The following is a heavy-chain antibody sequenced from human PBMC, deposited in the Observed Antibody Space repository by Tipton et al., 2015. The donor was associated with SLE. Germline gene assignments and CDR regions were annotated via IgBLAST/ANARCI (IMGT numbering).Heavy chain of an antibody. CDR3: ARRCSGCLDY. Sequence: TLSLTCTVSGGSFSTTASYWDWICQPPGKGLPWIGRIYYTGVTYFNPSLKCRLTMSVDTSNDQFFLKMTSVDAADTSVYYCARRCSGCLDYWGQGILVTVSS. J-gene: IGHJ4*02. CDR1: GGSFSTTASY. D-gene: IGHD5-12*01. CDR2: IYYTGVT. V-gene: IGHV4-39*01.